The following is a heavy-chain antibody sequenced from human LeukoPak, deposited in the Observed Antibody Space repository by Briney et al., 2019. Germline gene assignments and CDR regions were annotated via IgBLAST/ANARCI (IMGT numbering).Heavy chain of an antibody. CDR1: GFTLSSHS. CDR3: ARYCSGGSCYIQTFDH. D-gene: IGHD2-15*01. Sequence: GGSLRLSCAASGFTLSSHSMNWVRQAPGKGLEWVSSISSSSSYIYYADSVKGRFTISRDNAKNSLYLQMNSLRAEDTAVYYCARYCSGGSCYIQTFDHWGQGTLVTVSS. V-gene: IGHV3-21*01. J-gene: IGHJ4*02. CDR2: ISSSSSYI.